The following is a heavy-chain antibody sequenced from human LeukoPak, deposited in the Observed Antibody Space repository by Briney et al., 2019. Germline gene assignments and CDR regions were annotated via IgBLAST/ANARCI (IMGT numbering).Heavy chain of an antibody. D-gene: IGHD6-6*01. CDR1: GGSISSSSYY. V-gene: IGHV4-39*01. J-gene: IGHJ3*02. CDR3: ARHRGDEQLGWNAFDI. CDR2: IYYSGST. Sequence: SETLSLTCTVSGGSISSSSYYWGWIRQPPGKGLEWIGSIYYSGSTYYNPSLKSRVTISVDTSKNQFSLKLSSVTAADTAVYYCARHRGDEQLGWNAFDIWGQGTMVTVSS.